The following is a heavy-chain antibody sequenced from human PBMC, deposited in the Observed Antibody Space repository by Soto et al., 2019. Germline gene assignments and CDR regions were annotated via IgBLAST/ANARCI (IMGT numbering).Heavy chain of an antibody. CDR1: GFTFSSYA. CDR2: ISGSGGST. J-gene: IGHJ4*02. CDR3: AKVPVVEKWFAAGYFDY. V-gene: IGHV3-23*01. D-gene: IGHD3-10*01. Sequence: GGSLRLSCAASGFTFSSYAMSWVRQAPGKGLEWVSAISGSGGSTYYADSVKGRFTISRDNSKNTLYLQMNSLRSEDTAVYYCAKVPVVEKWFAAGYFDYWGQGTLVTVSS.